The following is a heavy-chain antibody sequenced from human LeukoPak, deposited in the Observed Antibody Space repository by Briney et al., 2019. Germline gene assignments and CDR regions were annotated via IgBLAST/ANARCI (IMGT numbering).Heavy chain of an antibody. CDR3: ARGTPVYYLDNSRPFDY. V-gene: IGHV3-33*01. Sequence: PGGSLRLSCAAYGFSFSNYGMHWVRQAPGKGLEWVAVIRYDGSNKYYGDSVKGRLTISRDNSKSTLYLQMNSLRADDTAVYYCARGTPVYYLDNSRPFDYWGQGTLVTVSS. J-gene: IGHJ4*02. CDR1: GFSFSNYG. D-gene: IGHD3-22*01. CDR2: IRYDGSNK.